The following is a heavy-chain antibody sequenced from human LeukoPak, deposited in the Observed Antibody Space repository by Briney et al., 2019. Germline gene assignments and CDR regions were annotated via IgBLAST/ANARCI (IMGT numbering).Heavy chain of an antibody. D-gene: IGHD7-27*01. Sequence: SETLSLTCTVSGGSISSDTYYWSWIRQPPGKGLEWIGYIYHSGSAYYNPSLESRVTISIDRSRNQFSLKLSSVTAADTAVYYCARGAPGENLDYWGQGTLVTVSS. V-gene: IGHV4-30-2*01. CDR3: ARGAPGENLDY. CDR2: IYHSGSA. CDR1: GGSISSDTYY. J-gene: IGHJ4*02.